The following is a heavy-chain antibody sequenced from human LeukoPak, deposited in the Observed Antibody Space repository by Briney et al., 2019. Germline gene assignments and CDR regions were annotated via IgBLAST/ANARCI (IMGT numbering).Heavy chain of an antibody. CDR3: ARGGSSGYDPFDY. J-gene: IGHJ4*02. V-gene: IGHV4-59*01. CDR2: IFYSGST. CDR1: GGSISNYY. Sequence: PSETLSLTCTVSGGSISNYYWSWIRQPPGKGLEWIGYIFYSGSTNYNPSLKSRVTISVDTSKNQFSLKLSSVIAADSAVYYCARGGSSGYDPFDYWGQGTLVTVSS. D-gene: IGHD5-12*01.